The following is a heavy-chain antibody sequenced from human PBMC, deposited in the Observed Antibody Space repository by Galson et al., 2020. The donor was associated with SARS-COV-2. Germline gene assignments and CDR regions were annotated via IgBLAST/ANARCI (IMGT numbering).Heavy chain of an antibody. CDR3: TRDYLSSSSHDAFEI. J-gene: IGHJ3*02. CDR2: IRSKAYGWTT. D-gene: IGHD6-6*01. Sequence: GESLKISCTTSGFTFGDYAMSWVRQAPGKGPEWVGFIRSKAYGWTTEHAAAVKGRFTISRDDSSSIAYLQMNSLKSEDTAVYYCTRDYLSSSSHDAFEIWGQGTMVTVSS. CDR1: GFTFGDYA. V-gene: IGHV3-49*04.